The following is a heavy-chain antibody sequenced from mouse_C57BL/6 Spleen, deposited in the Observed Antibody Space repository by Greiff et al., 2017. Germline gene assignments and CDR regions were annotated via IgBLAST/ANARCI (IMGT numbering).Heavy chain of an antibody. CDR3: ARWGSSYFDY. Sequence: VQLQQSGAELVKPGASVKISCKASGYAFSSYWMHWVKQRPGKGLEWIGQIYPADGDTNYNGKFKGKATLTADKSSSTAYMQLRSLTSEDSAVYFCARWGSSYFDYWGQGTTVTVSS. CDR2: IYPADGDT. CDR1: GYAFSSYW. D-gene: IGHD1-1*01. J-gene: IGHJ2*01. V-gene: IGHV1-80*01.